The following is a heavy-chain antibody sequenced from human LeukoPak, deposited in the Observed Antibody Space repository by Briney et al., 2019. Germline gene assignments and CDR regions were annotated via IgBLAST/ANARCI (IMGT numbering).Heavy chain of an antibody. CDR2: INNDGSST. J-gene: IGHJ4*02. V-gene: IGHV3-74*01. D-gene: IGHD3-16*01. CDR3: ARGYSYAHEN. Sequence: PGGSLRLSCAASGFTFSNNYMHWVRQAPGKGLVWVSRINNDGSSTNYADSVKGRFTISIDNAKNTLYLQTNRLRAEDTAVYYCARGYSYAHENWGQGTLVTVSS. CDR1: GFTFSNNY.